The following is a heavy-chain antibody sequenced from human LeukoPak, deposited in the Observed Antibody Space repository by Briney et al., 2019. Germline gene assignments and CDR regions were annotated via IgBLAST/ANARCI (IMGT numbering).Heavy chain of an antibody. CDR3: ARSGRTWFGELLDLDY. Sequence: ASVKVSCKASGYTFTSYGISWVRQAPGQGLEWMGWISAYNGNTNYAQKLQGRVTMTTDTSTSTAYMELRSLRSDDTAVYYCARSGRTWFGELLDLDYWGQGTLVTVSS. V-gene: IGHV1-18*01. D-gene: IGHD3-10*01. J-gene: IGHJ4*02. CDR1: GYTFTSYG. CDR2: ISAYNGNT.